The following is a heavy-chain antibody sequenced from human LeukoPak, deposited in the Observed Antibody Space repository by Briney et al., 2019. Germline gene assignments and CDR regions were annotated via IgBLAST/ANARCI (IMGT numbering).Heavy chain of an antibody. CDR1: GYTFTGHD. D-gene: IGHD6-19*01. Sequence: ASVKVSCKASGYTFTGHDMHWVRQAPGQGLEWMGWINPYSGGTNYAQKFQGRVTMTRDTSISTAYMELSRLRSDDTAVYYCARAEQWLAINWFDPWGQGTLVTVSS. CDR3: ARAEQWLAINWFDP. V-gene: IGHV1-2*02. J-gene: IGHJ5*02. CDR2: INPYSGGT.